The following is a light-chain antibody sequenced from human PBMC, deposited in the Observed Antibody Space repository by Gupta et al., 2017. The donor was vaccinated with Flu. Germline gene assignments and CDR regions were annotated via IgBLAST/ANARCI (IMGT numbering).Light chain of an antibody. CDR3: TSYGGSNNLL. Sequence: QSAPTQPRSASVSPGQSVPISCHGTSNDVGSYNYVSWYQQQPGKAPKVFIYEVTKRPSGVPDRFSGSKSGNTASLTVSGLQAEDEADYYCTSYGGSNNLLFGGGTRLTVL. CDR1: SNDVGSYNY. V-gene: IGLV2-8*01. J-gene: IGLJ2*01. CDR2: EVT.